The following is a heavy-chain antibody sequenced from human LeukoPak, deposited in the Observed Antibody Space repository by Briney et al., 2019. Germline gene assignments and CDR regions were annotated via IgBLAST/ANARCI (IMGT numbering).Heavy chain of an antibody. CDR1: GGSFSSYY. V-gene: IGHV4-34*01. J-gene: IGHJ4*02. Sequence: SETLSLTCAVYGGSFSSYYWRWIRQPPGKGLEWIGDVNRSGSTNYNPSLKSRVTISVDASKHQFFLKLSSVTAADTAVYYCARVPTYYYDSSGHHGPIDFWGQGTLVTVSS. D-gene: IGHD3-22*01. CDR3: ARVPTYYYDSSGHHGPIDF. CDR2: VNRSGST.